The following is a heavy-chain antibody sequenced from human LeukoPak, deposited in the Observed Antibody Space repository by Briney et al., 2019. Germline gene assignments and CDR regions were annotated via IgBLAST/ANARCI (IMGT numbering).Heavy chain of an antibody. D-gene: IGHD3-10*01. Sequence: SVKVSCKASGFTFTSSAVQWVRQARGQRLEWIGWIVVGSGNTNYAQKFQERVTITRDMSTSTAYMELSSLRSEDTAVYYCARESTRDYYGSGSRPRLHYGMDVWGQGTTVTVSS. J-gene: IGHJ6*02. CDR1: GFTFTSSA. V-gene: IGHV1-58*01. CDR2: IVVGSGNT. CDR3: ARESTRDYYGSGSRPRLHYGMDV.